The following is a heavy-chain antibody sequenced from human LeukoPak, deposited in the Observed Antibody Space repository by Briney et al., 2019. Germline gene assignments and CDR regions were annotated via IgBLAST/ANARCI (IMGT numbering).Heavy chain of an antibody. Sequence: GGSLRLSCAASGFTFSSYEMNWVRQAPGKGLEWVGFIRSKAYGGTTEYAASVKGRFTISRDDSKSIAYLQMDSLKTEDTAVYYCTRVPHSSGWYYFDYWGQGTLVTVSS. V-gene: IGHV3-49*04. CDR3: TRVPHSSGWYYFDY. D-gene: IGHD6-19*01. CDR1: GFTFSSYE. CDR2: IRSKAYGGTT. J-gene: IGHJ4*02.